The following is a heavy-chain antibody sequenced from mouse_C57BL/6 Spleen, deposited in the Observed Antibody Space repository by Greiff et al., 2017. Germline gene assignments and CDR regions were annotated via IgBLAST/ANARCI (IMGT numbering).Heavy chain of an antibody. CDR1: GFTFSSYA. J-gene: IGHJ3*01. V-gene: IGHV5-4*01. CDR3: ARDDYGSSSWFAY. Sequence: EVKLVESGGGLVKPGGSLKLSCAASGFTFSSYAMSWVRQTPEKRLEWVATISDGGSYTYYPDNVKGRFTISRDNAKNNLYLQMSQLKSEDTAMYYCARDDYGSSSWFAYWGQGTLVTVAA. CDR2: ISDGGSYT. D-gene: IGHD1-1*01.